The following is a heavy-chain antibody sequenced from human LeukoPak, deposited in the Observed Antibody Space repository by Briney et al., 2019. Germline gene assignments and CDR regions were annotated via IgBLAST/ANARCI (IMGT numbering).Heavy chain of an antibody. CDR3: AKDRGWCYGSGSYYYYYGMDV. CDR2: ISYDGSNK. D-gene: IGHD3-10*01. V-gene: IGHV3-30*18. CDR1: GFTFSSYG. Sequence: GGSLRLSCAASGFTFSSYGMHWVRQAPGKGLEWVAVISYDGSNKYYADSVKGRFTISRDNSKNTLYLQMNSLRAEDTAVYYCAKDRGWCYGSGSYYYYYGMDVWGQGTTVTVSS. J-gene: IGHJ6*02.